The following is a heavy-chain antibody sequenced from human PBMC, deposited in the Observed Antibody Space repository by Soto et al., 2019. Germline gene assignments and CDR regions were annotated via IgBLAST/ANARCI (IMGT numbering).Heavy chain of an antibody. CDR2: IYHSGST. CDR1: GGSISISNW. Sequence: XGTLSITCAVSGGSISISNWWSWVRQRPGKGLEWIGEIYHSGSTNYNPSLKSRVTISVDKSKHQFSLKLSSVTAADTAVYYCERDRRITMVRAYYGMDVWGQGTTVNVSS. V-gene: IGHV4-4*02. J-gene: IGHJ6*02. D-gene: IGHD3-10*01. CDR3: ERDRRITMVRAYYGMDV.